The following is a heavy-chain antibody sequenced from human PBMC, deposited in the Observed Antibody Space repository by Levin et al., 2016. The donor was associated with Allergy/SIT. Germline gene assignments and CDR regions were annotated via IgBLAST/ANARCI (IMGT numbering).Heavy chain of an antibody. CDR1: GYSFTSYW. V-gene: IGHV5-51*01. CDR3: ARSDTYCGGDCYPDTFDY. D-gene: IGHD2-21*01. CDR2: IYPGDSDT. J-gene: IGHJ4*02. Sequence: GESLKISCKGSGYSFTSYWIGWVRQMPGKGLEWMGIIYPGDSDTRYSPSFQGQVTISADKSISTAYLQWSSLKASDTAMYYCARSDTYCGGDCYPDTFDYWGQGTLVTVSS.